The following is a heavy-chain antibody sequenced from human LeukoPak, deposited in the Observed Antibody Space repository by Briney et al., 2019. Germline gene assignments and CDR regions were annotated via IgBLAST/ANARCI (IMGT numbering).Heavy chain of an antibody. J-gene: IGHJ5*02. Sequence: EASVKVSCKASGYTFTGYYMHWVRQAPGQGLEWMGWINPNSGGTNYAQKFQGRVTMTRDTSTSTVYMELSSLRSEDTAVYYCASENLQTTVTTRAWFDPWGQGTLVTVSS. CDR2: INPNSGGT. D-gene: IGHD4-11*01. CDR3: ASENLQTTVTTRAWFDP. CDR1: GYTFTGYY. V-gene: IGHV1-2*02.